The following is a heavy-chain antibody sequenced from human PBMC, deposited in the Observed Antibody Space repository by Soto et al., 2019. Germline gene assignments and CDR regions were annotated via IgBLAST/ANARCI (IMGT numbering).Heavy chain of an antibody. D-gene: IGHD3-22*01. CDR1: GGTFSSYA. V-gene: IGHV1-69*01. CDR3: SLYYYESSGPGAPLGGDAFDI. CDR2: IIPIFGTA. J-gene: IGHJ3*02. Sequence: QVQLVQSGAEVKKPGSSVKVSCKASGGTFSSYAISWVRQAPGQGLEWMGGIIPIFGTANYAQKFQGRVTITADESRSTAYMELSSLRSEDTAVYYCSLYYYESSGPGAPLGGDAFDIWGQGTMVTVSS.